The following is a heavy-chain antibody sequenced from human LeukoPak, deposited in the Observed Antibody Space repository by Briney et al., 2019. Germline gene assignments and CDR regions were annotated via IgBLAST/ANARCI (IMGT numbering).Heavy chain of an antibody. V-gene: IGHV3-23*01. CDR3: AKSPGSGWSVNYFDY. CDR2: ISDGGGST. J-gene: IGHJ4*02. D-gene: IGHD6-19*01. CDR1: GFTFSNCA. Sequence: GGSLILSCAASGFTFSNCAMNWVRQAPGKGLEWVSTISDGGGSTDFADSVKGRFTISRDNSKNTLYLQMNSLRVEDTAVYYCAKSPGSGWSVNYFDYWGQGTLVTVSS.